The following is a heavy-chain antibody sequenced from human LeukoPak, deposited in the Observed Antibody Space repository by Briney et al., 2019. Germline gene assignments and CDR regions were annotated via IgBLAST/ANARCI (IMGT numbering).Heavy chain of an antibody. Sequence: GGSLRLSCAASGFTVSSNYMSWVRQAPGKGLEWVSVIYSGGSTYYADSVKGRFTISRHNSKNTLYLQMNSLRAEDTAVYYCAKESRYKYCSSTSCPLDYWGQGTLVTVSS. J-gene: IGHJ4*02. CDR3: AKESRYKYCSSTSCPLDY. V-gene: IGHV3-53*04. D-gene: IGHD2-2*01. CDR1: GFTVSSNY. CDR2: IYSGGST.